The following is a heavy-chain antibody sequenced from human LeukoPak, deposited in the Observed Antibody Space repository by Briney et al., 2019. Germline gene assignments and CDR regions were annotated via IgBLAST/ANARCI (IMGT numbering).Heavy chain of an antibody. CDR1: GFTFRSYW. J-gene: IGHJ4*02. CDR3: ARDSLYSESFAYDY. Sequence: GGSLRLSCAASGFTFRSYWMSWVRQAPGKGLGWVDNINLGGSEKYYVDSVKGRYTISRDNAKNSLYLQMRSLRAEDTAIYYCARDSLYSESFAYDYWGQGTLVTVSS. V-gene: IGHV3-7*01. CDR2: INLGGSEK. D-gene: IGHD1-26*01.